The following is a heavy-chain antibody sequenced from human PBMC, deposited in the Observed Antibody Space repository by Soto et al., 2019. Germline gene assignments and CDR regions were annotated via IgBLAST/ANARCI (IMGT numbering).Heavy chain of an antibody. D-gene: IGHD3-3*01. V-gene: IGHV5-51*01. CDR3: ARGGVSTSTFDY. CDR1: GYNFAGYW. Sequence: VESLKISCKGSGYNFAGYWIAWVRQMPGKGLELMGIIYPSDSDTRYRPSFQGQVTISADKSISSAYLQWSSLRASDTAMYYCARGGVSTSTFDYWGQGTPVTVSS. J-gene: IGHJ4*02. CDR2: IYPSDSDT.